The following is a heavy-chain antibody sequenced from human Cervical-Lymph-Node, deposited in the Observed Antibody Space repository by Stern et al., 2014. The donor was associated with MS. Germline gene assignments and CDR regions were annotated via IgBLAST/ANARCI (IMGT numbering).Heavy chain of an antibody. J-gene: IGHJ4*02. V-gene: IGHV5-51*03. CDR2: IYPDDSDT. Sequence: EVQLVESGAEVKKPGESLKISCKGSGYRFADYWIGWVRQMPGKAPEWMGMIYPDDSDTRYSPSFQGQVIFSADKSISTAYLQWSSLEASDTATYFCVRRPMVVSGHYFDYWGQGTLLTVCS. CDR1: GYRFADYW. CDR3: VRRPMVVSGHYFDY. D-gene: IGHD3-3*01.